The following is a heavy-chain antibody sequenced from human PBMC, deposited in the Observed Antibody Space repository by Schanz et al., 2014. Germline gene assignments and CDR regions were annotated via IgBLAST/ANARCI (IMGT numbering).Heavy chain of an antibody. CDR3: TRGGYSYALSAFDI. Sequence: QVQLVQSGAEVKKPGSSMKVSCKASGGTFSTYPINWLRQAPGQGLEWMGWISAYNGDTNYALKLQGRVTMTTDTSTGTAYMELRSLRSDDTALYYCTRGGYSYALSAFDIWGQGTMVTVSS. CDR1: GGTFSTYP. CDR2: ISAYNGDT. V-gene: IGHV1-18*04. J-gene: IGHJ3*02. D-gene: IGHD5-18*01.